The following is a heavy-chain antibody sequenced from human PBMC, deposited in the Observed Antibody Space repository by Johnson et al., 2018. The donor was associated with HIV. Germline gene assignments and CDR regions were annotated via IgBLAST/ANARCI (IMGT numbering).Heavy chain of an antibody. CDR2: LGTAGDT. J-gene: IGHJ3*02. Sequence: MLLVESGGGLVQPGGSLRLSCAASGFTFSSYDMHWVRQATGKGLEWVSALGTAGDTYYPGSVKGRFTISRENAKNSLYLQMNSLRAGDTAVYYCARASGYYLSDAFDIWGQGTMVTVSS. D-gene: IGHD3-22*01. CDR3: ARASGYYLSDAFDI. V-gene: IGHV3-13*01. CDR1: GFTFSSYD.